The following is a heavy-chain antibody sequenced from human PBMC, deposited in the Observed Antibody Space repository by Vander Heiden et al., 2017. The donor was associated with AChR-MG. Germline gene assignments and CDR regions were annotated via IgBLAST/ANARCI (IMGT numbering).Heavy chain of an antibody. CDR3: ARNAGYCTNGGCYTGNFDY. J-gene: IGHJ4*02. V-gene: IGHV3-33*01. D-gene: IGHD2-8*01. CDR1: GFTFSSSG. Sequence: QVQLVESGGGVVQPGRSLRLSCAASGFTFSSSGMHWVRQAPGKGLEWVAVIWYDGSNKYYADSVKGRFTISRDNSKNTLYLQMNSLRAEDTAVYYCARNAGYCTNGGCYTGNFDYWGQGTLVTVSS. CDR2: IWYDGSNK.